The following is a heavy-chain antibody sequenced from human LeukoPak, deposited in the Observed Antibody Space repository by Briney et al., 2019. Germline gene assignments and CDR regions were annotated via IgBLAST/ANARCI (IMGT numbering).Heavy chain of an antibody. CDR3: ARDPPQWEPLRWAFDI. D-gene: IGHD1-26*01. V-gene: IGHV1-69*05. CDR2: IIPIFGTA. CDR1: GGTFSSYA. J-gene: IGHJ3*02. Sequence: SVKVSCKASGGTFSSYAISWVRQAPGQGFEWMGRIIPIFGTANYAQKFQGRVTITTDESTSTAYMELSSLRSEDTAVYYCARDPPQWEPLRWAFDIWGQGTMVTVSS.